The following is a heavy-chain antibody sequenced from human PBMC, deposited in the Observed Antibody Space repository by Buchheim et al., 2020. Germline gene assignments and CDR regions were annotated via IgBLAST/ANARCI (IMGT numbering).Heavy chain of an antibody. CDR1: GGSISSGDYY. Sequence: QLQLQESGPGLVKPSQTLSLTCTVSGGSISSGDYYWSWIRQPPGKGLEWIGYIYYSGSTYYNPSLKSRVTISVDTSKNQFSLKLSSVTAADTAVYYCARWSGYYDSSGYYDTDNWFDPWGQGTL. CDR3: ARWSGYYDSSGYYDTDNWFDP. D-gene: IGHD3-22*01. V-gene: IGHV4-30-4*01. J-gene: IGHJ5*02. CDR2: IYYSGST.